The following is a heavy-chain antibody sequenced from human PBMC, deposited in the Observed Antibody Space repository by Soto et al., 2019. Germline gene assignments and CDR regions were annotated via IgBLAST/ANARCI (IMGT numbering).Heavy chain of an antibody. J-gene: IGHJ1*01. CDR2: ISKDGSVK. Sequence: QVQLVESGGRVVQPGGSLRLSCAASGFMFSRYAIHWVRQAPGKGLEWVAVISKDGSVKYYADSVRGRFSISREKSKNTVYLEMNGMRDDDTAVFYCARSRSGAVPDSFGYWGQGTLVTVSS. CDR1: GFMFSRYA. V-gene: IGHV3-30-3*01. D-gene: IGHD3-3*01. CDR3: ARSRSGAVPDSFGY.